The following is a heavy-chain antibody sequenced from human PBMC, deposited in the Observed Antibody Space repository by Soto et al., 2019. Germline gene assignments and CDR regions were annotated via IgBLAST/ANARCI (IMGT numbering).Heavy chain of an antibody. V-gene: IGHV4-31*01. CDR1: AGSISPINYY. CDR2: ISYSGST. Sequence: QVQLQQSGPGLVRPSQTLSLTCTDSAGSISPINYYWIWIRQHPEKVLEWIGYISYSGSTFYHSSLKSLVTISLDTTNKQVSLTLTPVTAADPAVYYCARSAQCDAFDPSGQGTMVTVSS. J-gene: IGHJ3*01. D-gene: IGHD6-13*01. CDR3: ARSAQCDAFDP.